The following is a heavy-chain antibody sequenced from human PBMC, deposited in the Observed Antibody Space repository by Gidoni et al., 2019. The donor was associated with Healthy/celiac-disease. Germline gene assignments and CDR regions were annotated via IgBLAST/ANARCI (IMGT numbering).Heavy chain of an antibody. J-gene: IGHJ4*02. CDR3: ARDPSIGGSGSYYDY. CDR2: ISSSSSYI. D-gene: IGHD1-26*01. Sequence: EVQLVESGGGLVTPGGALRLYCAASGLPCSSYRWNWVRQAPGKVLEWVSSISSSSSYIYYADSVKGRFTISRDNAKNSLYLQMNSLRAEDTAVYYCARDPSIGGSGSYYDYWGQGTLVTVSS. V-gene: IGHV3-21*01. CDR1: GLPCSSYR.